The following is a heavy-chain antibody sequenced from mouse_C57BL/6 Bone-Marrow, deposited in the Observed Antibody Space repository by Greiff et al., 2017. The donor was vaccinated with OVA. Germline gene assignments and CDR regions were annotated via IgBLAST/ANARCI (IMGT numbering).Heavy chain of an antibody. CDR2: IYPGAGDT. CDR1: GYAFSSYW. Sequence: VQLQQSGAELVKPGASVKISCKASGYAFSSYWMNWVKQRPGKGLEWIGQIYPGAGDTNYNGKFKGKATLTADKSSSTAYMQLSSLTSEDSAVYFCARPYYGSSYGDYFDDWGQGTTLTVSS. J-gene: IGHJ2*01. CDR3: ARPYYGSSYGDYFDD. D-gene: IGHD1-1*01. V-gene: IGHV1-80*01.